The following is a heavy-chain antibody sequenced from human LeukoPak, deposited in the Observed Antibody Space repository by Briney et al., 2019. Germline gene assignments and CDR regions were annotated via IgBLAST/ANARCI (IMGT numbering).Heavy chain of an antibody. V-gene: IGHV1-2*02. CDR1: GYTFTGYY. CDR2: INPNSGGT. CDR3: ARVNRIWFGELLSYYYYYYYMDV. D-gene: IGHD3-10*01. Sequence: ASVKVSCKASGYTFTGYYMHWVRQAPGQGLEWMGWINPNSGGTNYAQMLQGRVTMTTDTSTSTAYMVLRSLRSDDTAVYYCARVNRIWFGELLSYYYYYYYMDVWGKGTTVTVSS. J-gene: IGHJ6*03.